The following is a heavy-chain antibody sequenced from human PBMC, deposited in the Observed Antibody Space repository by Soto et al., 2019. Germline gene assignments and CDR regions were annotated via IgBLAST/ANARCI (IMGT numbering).Heavy chain of an antibody. CDR1: GFTFRNYD. CDR2: ISANGGGT. V-gene: IGHV3-23*01. J-gene: IGHJ4*02. Sequence: EVQLLESGGGLVQPGGPLRLSCAASGFTFRNYDMVWVRQAPGKGLEWVSGISANGGGTYYADSVKGRFTISRDNSKSTLYLQMNRLRVEDTALYLCARPGDYGWVNYLEYWGQGTLVTVSS. D-gene: IGHD4-17*01. CDR3: ARPGDYGWVNYLEY.